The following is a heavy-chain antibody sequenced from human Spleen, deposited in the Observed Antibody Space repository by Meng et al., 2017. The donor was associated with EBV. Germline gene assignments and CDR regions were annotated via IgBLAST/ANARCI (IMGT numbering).Heavy chain of an antibody. J-gene: IGHJ5*02. CDR1: GFNLSDYY. D-gene: IGHD2-2*01. CDR2: ISSSGSII. Sequence: HLLESWGGLAQTGGSLRLSCATSGFNLSDYYMSWIRQAPGKGLEWVSYISSSGSIIYYADSVKGRFTISRDNSKNSLYLQMNSLRADDTAVYYCARIPAWFDPWGQGTLVTVSS. CDR3: ARIPAWFDP. V-gene: IGHV3-11*01.